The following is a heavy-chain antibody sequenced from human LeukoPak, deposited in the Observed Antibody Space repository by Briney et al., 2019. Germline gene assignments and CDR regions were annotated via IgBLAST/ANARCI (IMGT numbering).Heavy chain of an antibody. Sequence: PSETLSLTCTVSGGSISSYYWSWIRQPAGKGREWIGRIYTSGSTNYNPSLKSRVTMSVDTSRNQFSLKLGSVTAADTAVYYCARDSAVASQGGYYYYGMDVWGQGTTVTVSS. D-gene: IGHD6-19*01. J-gene: IGHJ6*02. CDR1: GGSISSYY. CDR3: ARDSAVASQGGYYYYGMDV. CDR2: IYTSGST. V-gene: IGHV4-4*07.